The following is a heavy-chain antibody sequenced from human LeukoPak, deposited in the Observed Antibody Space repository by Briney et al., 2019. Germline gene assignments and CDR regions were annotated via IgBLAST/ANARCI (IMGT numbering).Heavy chain of an antibody. D-gene: IGHD2-2*01. CDR2: ISGSSHI. CDR1: GFPFLHYY. J-gene: IGHJ6*02. CDR3: ARGFDFSSASCSCMDL. V-gene: IGHV3-11*01. Sequence: GGSLRLSRAASGFPFLHYYLSWIRQAPPKGLAWVSYISGSSHICYGAAVKGRFTISRDNAKNSVFLQMNSRRAEDTAVYYCARGFDFSSASCSCMDLWGQGTTVTVS.